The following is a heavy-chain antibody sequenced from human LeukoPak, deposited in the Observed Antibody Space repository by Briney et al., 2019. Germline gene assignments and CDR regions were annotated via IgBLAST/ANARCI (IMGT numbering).Heavy chain of an antibody. CDR1: GFTVSSNY. CDR2: VYSGGST. J-gene: IGHJ4*02. V-gene: IGHV3-53*01. D-gene: IGHD2-15*01. Sequence: GGSLRLSCAASGFTVSSNYMSWVRQAPGRGLEWVSVVYSGGSTYYADSVKGRFTISRDNSKNTLYLQMNSLRVEDTAVYYCARGCSDKKCYIHYWGQGTLVTVSS. CDR3: ARGCSDKKCYIHY.